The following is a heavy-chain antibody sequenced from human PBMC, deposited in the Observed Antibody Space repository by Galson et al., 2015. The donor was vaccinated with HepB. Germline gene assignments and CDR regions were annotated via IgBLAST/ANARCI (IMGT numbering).Heavy chain of an antibody. CDR3: ARSSPLGIVGATSFDY. J-gene: IGHJ4*02. D-gene: IGHD1-26*01. CDR1: GGTFSSYA. CDR2: IIPIFGTA. Sequence: SVKVSCKASGGTFSSYAISWVRQAPGQGLEWMGGIIPIFGTANYAQKFQGRVTITADESTSTAYMELSSLRSEDTAVYYCARSSPLGIVGATSFDYWGQGTLVTVSS. V-gene: IGHV1-69*13.